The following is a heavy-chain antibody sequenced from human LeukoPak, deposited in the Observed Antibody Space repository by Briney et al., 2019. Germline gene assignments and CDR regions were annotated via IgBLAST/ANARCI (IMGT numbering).Heavy chain of an antibody. Sequence: GGSLRLSCAASGFTFSSYSMNWVRQAPGKGLEWVSSISSSSSYIYYADSVKGRFTISRDNAKNSLYLQMNSLRAEDTGVYYCVRAPATNEWRCMDYWGQGTLVTVSS. CDR2: ISSSSSYI. CDR3: VRAPATNEWRCMDY. J-gene: IGHJ4*02. V-gene: IGHV3-21*01. CDR1: GFTFSSYS. D-gene: IGHD2-8*02.